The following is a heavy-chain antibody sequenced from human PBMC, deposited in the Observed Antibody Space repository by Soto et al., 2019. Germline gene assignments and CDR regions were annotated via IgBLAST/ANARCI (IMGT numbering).Heavy chain of an antibody. D-gene: IGHD4-17*01. Sequence: ASVKVSCKASGYTFTSYAMHWVRQAPGQRLEWMGWISAYNGNTNYAQKLQGRVTMTTDTSTSTAYMELRSLRSDDTAVYYCARIGDYGDENYYYYGMDVWGQGTTVTVSS. CDR1: GYTFTSYA. CDR2: ISAYNGNT. V-gene: IGHV1-18*01. CDR3: ARIGDYGDENYYYYGMDV. J-gene: IGHJ6*02.